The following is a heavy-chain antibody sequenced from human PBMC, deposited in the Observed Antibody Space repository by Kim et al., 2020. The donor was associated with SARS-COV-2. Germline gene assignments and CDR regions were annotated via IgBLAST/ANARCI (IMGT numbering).Heavy chain of an antibody. V-gene: IGHV3-48*03. CDR3: AGDRFGSFDY. J-gene: IGHJ4*02. D-gene: IGHD3-10*01. Sequence: TIYYADSVKGRFTISRDNAKNSLYLQMNSLRAEDTAVYYCAGDRFGSFDYWGQGTLVTVSS. CDR2: TI.